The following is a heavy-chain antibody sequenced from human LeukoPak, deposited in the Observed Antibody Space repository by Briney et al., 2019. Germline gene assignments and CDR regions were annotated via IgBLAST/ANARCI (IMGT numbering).Heavy chain of an antibody. Sequence: GGPQRFSCAAAGFTFSTNWMGWVRQAPGKRLERVATINRDETEKYYVVSVTGRFTISRDNTWDSLYLQMNSLRAEDSAVYYCSRLDNMVPGVPDFWGPGTLVTVSS. CDR1: GFTFSTNW. D-gene: IGHD3-10*01. V-gene: IGHV3-7*01. CDR2: INRDETEK. J-gene: IGHJ4*02. CDR3: SRLDNMVPGVPDF.